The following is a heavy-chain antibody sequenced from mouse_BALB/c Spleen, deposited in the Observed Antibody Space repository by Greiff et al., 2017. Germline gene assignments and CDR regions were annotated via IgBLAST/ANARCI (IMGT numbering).Heavy chain of an antibody. CDR2: IHYSGST. V-gene: IGHV3-1*02. Sequence: EVKLMESGPDLVKPSQSLSLTCTVTGYSITSGYSWHWIRQFPGNKLEWMGYIHYSGSTNYNPSLKSRISITRDTSKNQFFPQLNSVTTEDTATYYCARYVDDYDGHYYAMDYWGQGTSVTVSS. D-gene: IGHD2-4*01. J-gene: IGHJ4*01. CDR1: GYSITSGYS. CDR3: ARYVDDYDGHYYAMDY.